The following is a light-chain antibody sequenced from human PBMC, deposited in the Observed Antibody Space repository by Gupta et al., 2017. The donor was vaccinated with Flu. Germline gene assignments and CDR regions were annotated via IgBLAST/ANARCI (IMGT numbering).Light chain of an antibody. CDR3: VLYKGNGVWV. J-gene: IGLJ3*02. Sequence: TLTITCGVSSASVGSDHYTCWYQQPPGQPPRPLVYGTPTRSAGVPERFSGSIRGHKAALTIAGAQADDDCLYFCVLYKGNGVWVFGGGTRVTVL. V-gene: IGLV8-61*01. CDR2: GTP. CDR1: SASVGSDHY.